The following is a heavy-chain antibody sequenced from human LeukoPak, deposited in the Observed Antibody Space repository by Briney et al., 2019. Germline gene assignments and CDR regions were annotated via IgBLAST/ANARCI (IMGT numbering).Heavy chain of an antibody. CDR1: GFTFTSYT. D-gene: IGHD4-11*01. CDR2: INPTSGYI. J-gene: IGHJ4*02. Sequence: GGSLRLSCAASGFTFTSYTMNWVRQAPGKGLEWVSSINPTSGYIYYSDSVKGRFTISRDNSNNTLYLQMNSLRAEDTAVYYCAKLTTSWGQGTLVTVSS. CDR3: AKLTTS. V-gene: IGHV3-21*04.